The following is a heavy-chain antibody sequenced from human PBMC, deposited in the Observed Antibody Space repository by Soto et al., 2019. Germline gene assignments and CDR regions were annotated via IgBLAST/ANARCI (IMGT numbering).Heavy chain of an antibody. CDR2: IYYSGST. D-gene: IGHD3-9*01. CDR3: ASGSLLYYDILTGYFTLDS. Sequence: SETLSLTCTVSGGSISSYYWSWIRQPPGKGLEWIGYIYYSGSTNYNPSLKSRVTISVDTSKNQFSLKLGSVTAADTAVYYCASGSLLYYDILTGYFTLDSWGQGTLVTVSS. V-gene: IGHV4-59*01. J-gene: IGHJ5*02. CDR1: GGSISSYY.